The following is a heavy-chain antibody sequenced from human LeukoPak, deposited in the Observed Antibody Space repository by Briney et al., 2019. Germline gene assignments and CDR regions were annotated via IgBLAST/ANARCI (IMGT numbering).Heavy chain of an antibody. J-gene: IGHJ6*01. D-gene: IGHD6-19*01. V-gene: IGHV4-4*07. CDR3: ARDSSGQWLVRGLGYYSYGMDV. CDR1: GGSISSYY. Sequence: SETLSLTCTVSGGSISSYYWSWIRQPAGKGLEWIGRIYTSGSTNYNPSLKSRVTMSVDTSKSQFSLKLSSVTAADTAVYYCARDSSGQWLVRGLGYYSYGMDVWGQGTTVTVSS. CDR2: IYTSGST.